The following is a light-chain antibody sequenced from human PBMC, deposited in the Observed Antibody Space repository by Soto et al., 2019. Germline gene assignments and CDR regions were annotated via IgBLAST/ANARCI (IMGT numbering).Light chain of an antibody. Sequence: QSALTQPASVSVSPGQSITVSCTGASSDVGGYNFVSWYQQHPGKAPKLMIFEVSNRPSGVSDRFSGSKSGNTASLTISGLQAEDEADYYCSSYTSSSTAVFGGGTKVTVL. CDR2: EVS. J-gene: IGLJ3*02. CDR3: SSYTSSSTAV. CDR1: SSDVGGYNF. V-gene: IGLV2-14*01.